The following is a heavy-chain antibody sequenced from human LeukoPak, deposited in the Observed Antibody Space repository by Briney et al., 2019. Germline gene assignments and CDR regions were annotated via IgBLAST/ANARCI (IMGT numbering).Heavy chain of an antibody. CDR3: ARDRGYSYGHPFDY. J-gene: IGHJ4*02. Sequence: PGGSLRLSCAASGFTFSSYAMSWVRQAPGKGLEWVSSISGSGGNTFYADSVKGRFTISRDNSKNTLYLQMNSLRAEDTAVYYCARDRGYSYGHPFDYWGQGTLVTVSS. D-gene: IGHD5-18*01. CDR2: ISGSGGNT. V-gene: IGHV3-23*01. CDR1: GFTFSSYA.